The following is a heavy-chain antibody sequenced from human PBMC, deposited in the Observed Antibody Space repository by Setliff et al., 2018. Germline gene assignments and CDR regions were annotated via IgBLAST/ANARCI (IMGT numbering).Heavy chain of an antibody. V-gene: IGHV4-61*02. J-gene: IGHJ4*02. CDR3: AGTPARGTTWLSPFDY. Sequence: KPSETLSLTCTVSGASIGSGSHYWSWIRQPAGRGLEWIGRIYTSGTTNYSPSLKSRVPISSDTSKNVISLKLNSVTAADTALYSFAGTPARGTTWLSPFDYWGQGIQVTVSS. CDR2: IYTSGTT. D-gene: IGHD3-9*01. CDR1: GASIGSGSHY.